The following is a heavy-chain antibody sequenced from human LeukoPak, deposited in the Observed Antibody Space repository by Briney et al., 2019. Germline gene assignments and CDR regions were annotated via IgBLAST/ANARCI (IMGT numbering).Heavy chain of an antibody. D-gene: IGHD3-22*01. J-gene: IGHJ4*02. CDR3: AKTYYYDSSGYSCDY. Sequence: PGGSLRLSCAASGFTFSSYGMHWVRQAPGKGLEWVAVISYDGSNKYYADSVKGRFTISRDNSKNTLYLQMNSLRAEDTAVYYCAKTYYYDSSGYSCDYWGQGTLVTVSS. V-gene: IGHV3-30*18. CDR1: GFTFSSYG. CDR2: ISYDGSNK.